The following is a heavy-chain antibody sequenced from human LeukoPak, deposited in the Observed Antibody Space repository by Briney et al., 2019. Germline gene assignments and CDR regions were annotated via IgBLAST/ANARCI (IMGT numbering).Heavy chain of an antibody. D-gene: IGHD4-17*01. CDR2: VHYSGTA. CDR3: ARGYGDFRIEGRYFYS. V-gene: IGHV4-59*01. CDR1: DGSITNYD. Sequence: SETLSLTCTVSDGSITNYDWSWVRQPPGKGLEFIGHVHYSGTANYNPSLESRVTISIDTSKKHFFLKLKSVTAADTAVYYCARGYGDFRIEGRYFYSWGRGTLVTVSS. J-gene: IGHJ4*02.